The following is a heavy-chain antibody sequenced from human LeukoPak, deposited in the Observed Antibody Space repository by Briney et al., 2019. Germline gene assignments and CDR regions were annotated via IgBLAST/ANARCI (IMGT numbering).Heavy chain of an antibody. CDR2: IRRENYGGTT. D-gene: IGHD1-26*01. V-gene: IGHV3-49*04. CDR3: TREVDTRSPY. J-gene: IGHJ4*02. CDR1: GFTFGDSA. Sequence: GGSLRLSCTTSGFTFGDSAMSWVRQAPGKGLKGLGLIRRENYGGTTEYVASVRGRFTISRDDSKSIAYLQMNSLKTEDTAVYYCTREVDTRSPYWGQGTLVTVSS.